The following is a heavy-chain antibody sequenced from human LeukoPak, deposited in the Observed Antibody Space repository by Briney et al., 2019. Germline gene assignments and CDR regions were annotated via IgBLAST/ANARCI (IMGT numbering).Heavy chain of an antibody. CDR2: T. D-gene: IGHD3-10*01. J-gene: IGHJ4*02. V-gene: IGHV3-53*01. Sequence: PGGSLRLSCAASGFTVSSNYMSWVRQAPGKGPEWVCTYYVDSVKGRFTISRDNSKNTLYLQMNSLRAADTAVYYCAKSSEYYYGSGNYYAFFDYWGQGTLVAVSS. CDR3: AKSSEYYYGSGNYYAFFDY. CDR1: GFTVSSNY.